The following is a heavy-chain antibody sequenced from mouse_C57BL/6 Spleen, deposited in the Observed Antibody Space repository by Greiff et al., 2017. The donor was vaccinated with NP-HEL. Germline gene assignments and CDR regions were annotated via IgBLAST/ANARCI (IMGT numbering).Heavy chain of an antibody. V-gene: IGHV5-16*01. CDR1: GFTFSDYY. Sequence: EVKLMESEGGLVQPGSSMKLSCTASGFTFSDYYMAWVRQVPEKGLEWVANINYDGSSTYYLDSLKSRFIISRDNAKNILYLQMSSLKSEDTATYYCARGRWYFDVWGTGTTVTVSS. CDR3: ARGRWYFDV. J-gene: IGHJ1*03. CDR2: INYDGSST.